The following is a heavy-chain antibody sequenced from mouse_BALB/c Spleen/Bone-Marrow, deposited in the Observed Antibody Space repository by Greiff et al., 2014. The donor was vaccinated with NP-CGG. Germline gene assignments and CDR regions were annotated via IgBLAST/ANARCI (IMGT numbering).Heavy chain of an antibody. V-gene: IGHV5-17*02. Sequence: EVKLEESGGGLVQPGGSRKLSCAASGFTFSNFGMHWVRQSPEKGLEWVAYISGGSSAINYADTVKGRFTISRDNAKNTLFLQMTSLRSEDTAMYYCAREGGVPRRVYFDYWGQGTALTVSS. J-gene: IGHJ2*01. CDR3: AREGGVPRRVYFDY. CDR2: ISGGSSAI. CDR1: GFTFSNFG. D-gene: IGHD2-14*01.